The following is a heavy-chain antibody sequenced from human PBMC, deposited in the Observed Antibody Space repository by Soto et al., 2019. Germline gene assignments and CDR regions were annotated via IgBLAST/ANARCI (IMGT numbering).Heavy chain of an antibody. V-gene: IGHV3-23*01. D-gene: IGHD3-10*01. J-gene: IGHJ4*02. CDR1: GFTFSSYA. CDR2: ISGSGGST. CDR3: AKDILPVRGKPRDDY. Sequence: PGGSLRLSCAASGFTFSSYAMSWVRQAPGKGLEWVSAISGSGGSTYYADSVKGRFTISRDNSKNTLYLQMNSLRAEDTAVYYCAKDILPVRGKPRDDYWGQGTLVTVSS.